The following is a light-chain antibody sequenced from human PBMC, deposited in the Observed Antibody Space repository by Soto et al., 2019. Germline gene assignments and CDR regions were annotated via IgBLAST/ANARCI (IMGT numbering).Light chain of an antibody. J-gene: IGKJ5*01. Sequence: EIVLTQSPATLSLSPGERATLSCRASQSVSSYLAWYQQKPGQAPRLLIYDASNRATGIPARFSGSGSGTDFTLTISRLEPEDFAVYYCQHYDGSPITFGHGTDWRL. CDR3: QHYDGSPIT. CDR2: DAS. CDR1: QSVSSY. V-gene: IGKV3-11*01.